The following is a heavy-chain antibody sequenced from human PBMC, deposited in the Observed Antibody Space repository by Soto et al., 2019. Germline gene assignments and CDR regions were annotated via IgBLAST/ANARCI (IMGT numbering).Heavy chain of an antibody. CDR3: VKGEYYYDGGAYYPFDY. J-gene: IGHJ4*02. CDR2: ISGSGSST. D-gene: IGHD3-22*01. CDR1: GFTFSSYA. Sequence: PGGSLRLSCAASGFTFSSYAMSWVRQAPGKGLEWVSAISGSGSSTYYADSVKGRFTISRDNSKNTAYLQMSSLRPEDTAVYYCVKGEYYYDGGAYYPFDYWGQGRMVTVSS. V-gene: IGHV3-23*01.